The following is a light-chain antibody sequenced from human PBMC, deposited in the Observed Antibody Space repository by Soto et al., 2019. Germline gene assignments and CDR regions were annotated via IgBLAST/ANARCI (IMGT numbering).Light chain of an antibody. CDR3: AAWDYSLNGWV. V-gene: IGLV1-44*01. J-gene: IGLJ3*02. CDR2: SND. Sequence: QSVLTQAPSASGTPGQRVTISCSGSSSNIGSNTVSWYQQVPGTAPKLLIYSNDQRPSGVPDRFSGSKSGTSASLAIGGLQSEDEADYYCAAWDYSLNGWVFGGGTKLTVL. CDR1: SSNIGSNT.